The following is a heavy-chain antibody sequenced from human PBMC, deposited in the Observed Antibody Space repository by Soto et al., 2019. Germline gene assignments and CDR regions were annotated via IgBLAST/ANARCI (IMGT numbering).Heavy chain of an antibody. J-gene: IGHJ3*02. CDR3: ARNGVGFGFDI. CDR1: GRSMSGYN. Sequence: QVQQQQWGARVLKPSETLSLTCAEYGRSMSGYNWSWLRRSPVRGLEWIGEIGPTGDTNYGPSFMSRVTVSVDTSKYELSLRLTQVTAADTATYLCARNGVGFGFDIWGLGTMVSVSS. CDR2: IGPTGDT. D-gene: IGHD3-10*01. V-gene: IGHV4-34*02.